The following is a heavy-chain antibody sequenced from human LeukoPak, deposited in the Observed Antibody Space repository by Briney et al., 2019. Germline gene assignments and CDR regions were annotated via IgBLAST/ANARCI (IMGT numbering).Heavy chain of an antibody. V-gene: IGHV5-51*01. CDR2: IYPGDSDT. J-gene: IGHJ4*02. CDR1: GYTFTNYW. CDR3: TRVVGGNLYDF. D-gene: IGHD4-23*01. Sequence: GESLKISCKGSGYTFTNYWIGWVRQMPGKGLEWMGIIYPGDSDTRYSPSFQGLVTTSADKSVSSAYLQWSSLKASDTAMYYCTRVVGGNLYDFWGQGTLVTVSS.